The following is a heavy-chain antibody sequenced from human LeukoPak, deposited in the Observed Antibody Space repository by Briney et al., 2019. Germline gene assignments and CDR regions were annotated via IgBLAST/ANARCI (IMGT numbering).Heavy chain of an antibody. CDR3: ARRTSSGWFDP. V-gene: IGHV4-4*07. Sequence: PSETLSLTCTVSGDSISSYYWSWIRQPAGKGLEWIGRIYTSGSTNYNPSLKSRVTISVDTSKNQFSLKLSSVTAADTAVYYCARRTSSGWFDPWGQGTLVTVSS. CDR2: IYTSGST. CDR1: GDSISSYY. J-gene: IGHJ5*02. D-gene: IGHD3-10*01.